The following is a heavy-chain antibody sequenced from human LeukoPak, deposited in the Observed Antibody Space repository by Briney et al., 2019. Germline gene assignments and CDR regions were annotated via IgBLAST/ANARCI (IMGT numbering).Heavy chain of an antibody. CDR1: GGSFSGYY. CDR2: INHSGST. V-gene: IGHV4-34*01. Sequence: SETLSLTCAVYGGSFSGYYWSWIRQPPGKGLEWIGEINHSGSTNYNPSLKSRVTISVDTSKNQFSLKLSSVTAADTAVYYCATRGRLTNWFDPWGQGTLITVSS. CDR3: ATRGRLTNWFDP. J-gene: IGHJ5*02.